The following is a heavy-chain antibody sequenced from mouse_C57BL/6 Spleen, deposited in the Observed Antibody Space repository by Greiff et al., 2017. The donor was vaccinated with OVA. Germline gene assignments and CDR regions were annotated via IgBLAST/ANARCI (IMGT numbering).Heavy chain of an antibody. V-gene: IGHV1-15*01. CDR1: GYTFTDYE. CDR3: TNDGYYGYFDV. D-gene: IGHD2-3*01. J-gene: IGHJ1*03. Sequence: QVHVKQSGAELVRPGASVTLSCKASGYTFTDYEMHWVKQTPVHGLEWIGAIDPETGGTAYNQKFKGKAILTADKSSSTAYMELRSLTSEDSAVYYCTNDGYYGYFDVWGTGTTVTVSS. CDR2: IDPETGGT.